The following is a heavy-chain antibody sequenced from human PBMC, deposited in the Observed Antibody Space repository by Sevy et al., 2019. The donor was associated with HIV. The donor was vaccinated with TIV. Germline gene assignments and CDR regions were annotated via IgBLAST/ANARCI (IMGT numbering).Heavy chain of an antibody. Sequence: APVKVSCKVSGYTLTELSMHWVRQPPGKGLEWMGRFDPEDGETIYAQKFLGRLTMTEDTSTDTAYMDLSSLRSEDTAVYYCATEVITMIAYGLDVWGQGTTVTVSS. CDR2: FDPEDGET. D-gene: IGHD3-22*01. CDR3: ATEVITMIAYGLDV. CDR1: GYTLTELS. V-gene: IGHV1-24*01. J-gene: IGHJ6*02.